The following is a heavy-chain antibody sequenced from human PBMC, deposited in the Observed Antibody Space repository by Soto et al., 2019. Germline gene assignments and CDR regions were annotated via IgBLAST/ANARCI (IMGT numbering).Heavy chain of an antibody. V-gene: IGHV1-46*01. D-gene: IGHD4-4*01. CDR2: IDPSSGST. CDR3: ARLPPPTTVFYPGFDY. J-gene: IGHJ4*02. Sequence: ASVKVSCKASGYTFTSYYMHWVRQAPGQGLEWMRIIDPSSGSTGYAQKFQGRVTMTRDTSTSTAHMELSSLRSEDTAVYYCARLPPPTTVFYPGFDYWGQGTLVTVSS. CDR1: GYTFTSYY.